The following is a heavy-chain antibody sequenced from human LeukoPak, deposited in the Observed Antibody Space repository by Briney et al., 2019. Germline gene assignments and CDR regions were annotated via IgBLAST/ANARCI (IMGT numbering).Heavy chain of an antibody. J-gene: IGHJ4*02. Sequence: GASVKVSCKASGYTFTDYYMHWVRQAPGQGLEWMGWINPNSGGTKYAQKFQGRVTMTRDTPINTAYMELSRLTYDDTAVYYCAGLPRYNWNEPLDYWGQGTLVTVSS. V-gene: IGHV1-2*02. CDR3: AGLPRYNWNEPLDY. D-gene: IGHD1-20*01. CDR1: GYTFTDYY. CDR2: INPNSGGT.